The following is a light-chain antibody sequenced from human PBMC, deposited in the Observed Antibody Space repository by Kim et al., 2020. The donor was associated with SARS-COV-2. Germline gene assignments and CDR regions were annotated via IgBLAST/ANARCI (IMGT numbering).Light chain of an antibody. CDR3: HHYNNWPPET. Sequence: IVMTQSPATLSVSPGERATLSCRASQSVNGNLAWYQQKPGQGPRLLIYDASTRATGIPARFSGSGSGTDFALTISSLQSEDFAVYYCHHYNNWPPETFGQGTKLEIK. V-gene: IGKV3-15*01. CDR1: QSVNGN. J-gene: IGKJ2*01. CDR2: DAS.